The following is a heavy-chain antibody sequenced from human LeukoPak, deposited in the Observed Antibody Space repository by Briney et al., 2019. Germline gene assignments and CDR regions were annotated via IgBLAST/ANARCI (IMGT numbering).Heavy chain of an antibody. CDR3: ARDTNYVSEGVFGY. Sequence: GGSLRLSCAASGFTFSSYGMHWVRQAPGKGLEWVAVIWYDGSNKYYADSVKGRFTISRDNSKNTLYLQMNSLRAEDTAVYYGARDTNYVSEGVFGYWGAGTLVSVSS. CDR1: GFTFSSYG. D-gene: IGHD3-16*01. CDR2: IWYDGSNK. J-gene: IGHJ4*01. V-gene: IGHV3-33*01.